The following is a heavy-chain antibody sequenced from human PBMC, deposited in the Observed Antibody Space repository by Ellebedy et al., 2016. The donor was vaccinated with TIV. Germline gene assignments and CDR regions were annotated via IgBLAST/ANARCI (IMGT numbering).Heavy chain of an antibody. CDR2: ISGSGGST. J-gene: IGHJ4*02. Sequence: GESLKISXAASGFTFSSYAMSWVRQAPGKGLEWVSAISGSGGSTYYADSVKGRFTISRDNSKNTLYLQMNSLRDEDTAVYYCARVYFFSDPPELSHFDYWGQGTLVTVSS. V-gene: IGHV3-23*01. CDR1: GFTFSSYA. CDR3: ARVYFFSDPPELSHFDY. D-gene: IGHD1-14*01.